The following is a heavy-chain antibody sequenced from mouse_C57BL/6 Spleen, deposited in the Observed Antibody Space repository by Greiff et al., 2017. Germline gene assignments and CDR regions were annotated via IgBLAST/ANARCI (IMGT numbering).Heavy chain of an antibody. CDR3: ARSGLRGAMDY. D-gene: IGHD2-2*01. CDR1: GYTFTDYY. V-gene: IGHV1-76*01. Sequence: QVQLKQSGAELVRPGASVKLSCKASGYTFTDYYINWVKQRPGQGLEWIARLYPGSGNTYYNEKFKGKATLTAEKSSSTAYMQLSSLTSEDSAVYFCARSGLRGAMDYWGQGTSVTVSS. CDR2: LYPGSGNT. J-gene: IGHJ4*01.